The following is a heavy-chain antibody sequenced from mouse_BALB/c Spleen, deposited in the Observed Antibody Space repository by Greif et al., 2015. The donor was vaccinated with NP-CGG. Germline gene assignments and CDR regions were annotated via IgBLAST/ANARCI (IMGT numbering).Heavy chain of an antibody. CDR1: GFAFSSYD. Sequence: EVKLVESGGGLVKPGGSLKLSCAASGFAFSSYDMSWVRQTPEKRLEWVATISSGGSYTYYPDSVKGRFTISRDNARNTLYLQMSSLRSEDTALYYCARHEYGNYGYAMDYWGQGTSVTVSS. CDR3: ARHEYGNYGYAMDY. V-gene: IGHV5-9*02. CDR2: ISSGGSYT. J-gene: IGHJ4*01. D-gene: IGHD2-10*02.